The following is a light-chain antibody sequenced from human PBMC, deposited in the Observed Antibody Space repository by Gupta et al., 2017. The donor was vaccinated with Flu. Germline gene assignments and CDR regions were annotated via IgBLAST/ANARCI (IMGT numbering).Light chain of an antibody. CDR2: STS. J-gene: IGKJ3*01. V-gene: IGKV1-39*01. CDR1: QSISTK. Sequence: PSSLSASVGDRVTITCRASQSISTKLNWYQQKPGKSPTLLIYSTSSLHSGVPSRFSGSGFETDFTLAISSLQPEDVATYYCQQSSSTPETFGPGTKVDSK. CDR3: QQSSSTPET.